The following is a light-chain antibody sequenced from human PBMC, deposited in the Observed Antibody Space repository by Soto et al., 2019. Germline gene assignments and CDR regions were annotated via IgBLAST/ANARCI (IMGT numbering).Light chain of an antibody. Sequence: EIVLTHSPGTLSLSPGEGATLSCRAIQSVSSSYLAWYHQKPGQAPRLLIYGASSGATGIPDRFSGSGSGTDFPLTISRLEPEDFEVYYCQQYGSAPITFGQGTRMEIK. CDR2: GAS. CDR1: QSVSSSY. V-gene: IGKV3-20*01. CDR3: QQYGSAPIT. J-gene: IGKJ5*01.